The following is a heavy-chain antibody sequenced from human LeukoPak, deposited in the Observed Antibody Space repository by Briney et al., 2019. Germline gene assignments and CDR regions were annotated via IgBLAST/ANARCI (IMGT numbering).Heavy chain of an antibody. CDR3: ARRGITYSTSYFDS. J-gene: IGHJ4*02. D-gene: IGHD6-13*01. Sequence: SETLSLTCTVSGGSISSSSFWGWIRRPPGKGLAWIGHIFYSGSTYYNPSLKSRVTLSVDTSDNRFSLRLTSVSAADTAIYYCARRGITYSTSYFDSWGQGILVTVSP. V-gene: IGHV4-39*01. CDR2: IFYSGST. CDR1: GGSISSSSF.